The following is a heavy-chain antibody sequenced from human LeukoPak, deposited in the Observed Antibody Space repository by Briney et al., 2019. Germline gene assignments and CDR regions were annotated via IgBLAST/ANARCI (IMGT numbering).Heavy chain of an antibody. CDR2: IKSKTDGGTT. CDR1: GFTFSNAW. D-gene: IGHD3-16*02. V-gene: IGHV3-15*01. Sequence: MAGGSLRLSCAASGFTFSNAWMSWVRQAPGKGLEWVGRIKSKTDGGTTDYAAPVKGRFTISRDDSKNTLYLQMNSLKTEDTAVYYCTTVGRYYDYVWGSYRYRGDIEGDYWGQGTLVTVSS. CDR3: TTVGRYYDYVWGSYRYRGDIEGDY. J-gene: IGHJ4*02.